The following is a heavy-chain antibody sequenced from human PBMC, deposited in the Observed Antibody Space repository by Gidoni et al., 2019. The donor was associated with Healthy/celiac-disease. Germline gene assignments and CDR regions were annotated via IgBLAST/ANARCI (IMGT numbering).Heavy chain of an antibody. CDR2: IYYSGST. V-gene: IGHV4-31*03. D-gene: IGHD6-13*01. CDR1: SGSLSRGGYY. CDR3: TTYSSRWYYFDY. J-gene: IGHJ4*02. Sequence: QVQLQESGPGLVKPSPTLSPSCTVSSGSLSRGGYYWCWFRQHPGKGLEWNGYIYYSGSTYYNPSLKSRVTISVDTSKNQFSLKLSAEDAADTAVYYCTTYSSRWYYFDYWGQGTLVTVSS.